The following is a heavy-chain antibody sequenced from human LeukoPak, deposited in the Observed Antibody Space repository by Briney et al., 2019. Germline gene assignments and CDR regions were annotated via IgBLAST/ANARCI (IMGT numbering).Heavy chain of an antibody. D-gene: IGHD6-19*01. V-gene: IGHV5-51*01. CDR3: ARRIAVAGTPFDY. J-gene: IGHJ4*02. CDR2: IYPGDSDT. CDR1: GYSFTSYW. Sequence: GESLKISCKGSGYSFTSYWIGWVRQMPGKGPVWMGIIYPGDSDTRYSPSFQGQVTISADKSISTAYLQWSSLKASDAAMYYCARRIAVAGTPFDYWGQGTLVTVSS.